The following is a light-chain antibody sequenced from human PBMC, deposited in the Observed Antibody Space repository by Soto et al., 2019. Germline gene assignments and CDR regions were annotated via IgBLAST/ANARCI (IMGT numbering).Light chain of an antibody. CDR2: EAS. J-gene: IGKJ1*01. V-gene: IGKV1-5*03. CDR3: DQDYTCPQT. Sequence: DIQMTQSPSTLSASVGDRVTITCRASQSISGWLTWYQQKPGKAPKFLIYEASTLHSGVPARFSVCGSGTEFTLTNSSLQPDDFATNYYDQDYTCPQTVGQGTKVEGK. CDR1: QSISGW.